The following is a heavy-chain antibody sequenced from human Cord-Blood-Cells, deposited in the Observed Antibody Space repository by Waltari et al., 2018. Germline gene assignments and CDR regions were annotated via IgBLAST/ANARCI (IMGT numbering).Heavy chain of an antibody. Sequence: QVQLQESGPGLVKPSETLSLTCPVSGYSISRGYYWGWIRQPPGKGLEWIGSIYHSGSTYYNPSLKSRVTISVDTSKNQFSLKLSSVTAADTAVYYCARVAVQLSHFDYWGQGTLVTVSS. D-gene: IGHD5-18*01. V-gene: IGHV4-38-2*02. CDR2: IYHSGST. J-gene: IGHJ4*02. CDR1: GYSISRGYY. CDR3: ARVAVQLSHFDY.